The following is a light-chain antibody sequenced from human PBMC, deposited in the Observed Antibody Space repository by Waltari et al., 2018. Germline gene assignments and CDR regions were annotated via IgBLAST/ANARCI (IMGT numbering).Light chain of an antibody. V-gene: IGLV4-69*01. Sequence: QLVLTQSPSASASLGASVKLTCTLSSGHITNVIAWHQQQPGKGPRYRMKVNSDGSDRKGDDIPDRFTGSGSGPERYLTISSLQSEDEADYYCETGGHGTWVFGGGTKLTVL. CDR3: ETGGHGTWV. CDR2: VNSDGSD. J-gene: IGLJ3*02. CDR1: SGHITNV.